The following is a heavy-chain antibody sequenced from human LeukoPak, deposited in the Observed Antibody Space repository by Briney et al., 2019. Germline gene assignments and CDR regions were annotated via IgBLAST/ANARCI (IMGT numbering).Heavy chain of an antibody. J-gene: IGHJ6*02. D-gene: IGHD3-22*01. V-gene: IGHV1-69*13. Sequence: SVKVSCKASGGTFSSYAISWVRQAPGQGLEWMGGIIPIFGTANYAQKFQGSVTITADESTSTAYMELSSLRSEDTAVYYCARPFDSSGYYYGMGVWGQGTTVTVSS. CDR2: IIPIFGTA. CDR3: ARPFDSSGYYYGMGV. CDR1: GGTFSSYA.